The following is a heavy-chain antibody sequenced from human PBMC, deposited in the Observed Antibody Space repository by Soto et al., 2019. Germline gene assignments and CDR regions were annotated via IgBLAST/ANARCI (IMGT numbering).Heavy chain of an antibody. CDR3: GTVFDL. CDR2: INNDGGAT. D-gene: IGHD4-4*01. J-gene: IGHJ5*02. CDR1: GFIFTGHW. Sequence: EEQVVEFGGGLVQPGGSLRLSCAASGFIFTGHWMHWVRQGPGKGLDWVSGINNDGGATFYADSVKGRFTISRDNSNNMVYLQMNSLGAEDSAVYYCGTVFDLWGHGTQVTVSS. V-gene: IGHV3-74*01.